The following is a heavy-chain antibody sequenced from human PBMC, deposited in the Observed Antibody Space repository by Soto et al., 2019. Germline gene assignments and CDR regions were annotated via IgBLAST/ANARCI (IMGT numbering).Heavy chain of an antibody. CDR3: AANYGSGYRAFDY. D-gene: IGHD3-10*01. V-gene: IGHV1-69*02. J-gene: IGHJ4*02. CDR1: GDTFSVYT. Sequence: QVQLVQSGAEVKKPGSSVKVSCKASGDTFSVYTINWVRQAPGLGLEWMGRVNPIVSMSNYAQQFQGRVTITADKSTNTAFMQLSSLRSEDTAIYYCAANYGSGYRAFDYWGQGALVTVSS. CDR2: VNPIVSMS.